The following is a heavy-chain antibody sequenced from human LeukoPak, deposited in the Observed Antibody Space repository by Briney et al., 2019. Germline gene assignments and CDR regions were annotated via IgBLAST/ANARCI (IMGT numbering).Heavy chain of an antibody. J-gene: IGHJ3*02. CDR1: GFTVSDNY. Sequence: GGSLRLSCAASGFTVSDNYMSWVRQAPGKGLEWVSGINWNGGSTGYADSVKGRFTISRDNAKNSLYLQMNSLRAEDTALYHCARDQGYYDSSGYYYVGAFDIWGQGTMVTVSS. D-gene: IGHD3-22*01. CDR2: INWNGGST. CDR3: ARDQGYYDSSGYYYVGAFDI. V-gene: IGHV3-20*01.